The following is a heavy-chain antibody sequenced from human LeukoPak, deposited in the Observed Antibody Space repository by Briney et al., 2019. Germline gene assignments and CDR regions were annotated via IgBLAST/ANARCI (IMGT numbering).Heavy chain of an antibody. Sequence: GGSLRLSCAASGFTFSNYWMHWIRQAPGKGLVWVSRINSDGINTSYADSVKGRFTISRDNAKNTLNLQMNSLRAEDTAVYYCARVDPYSTIDYWGQGTLVTVSS. V-gene: IGHV3-74*01. J-gene: IGHJ4*02. CDR3: ARVDPYSTIDY. CDR2: INSDGINT. CDR1: GFTFSNYW. D-gene: IGHD2/OR15-2a*01.